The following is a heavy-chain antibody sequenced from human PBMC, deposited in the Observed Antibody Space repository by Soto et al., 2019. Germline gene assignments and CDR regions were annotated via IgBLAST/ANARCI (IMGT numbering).Heavy chain of an antibody. D-gene: IGHD4-17*01. CDR2: IKEDGSDK. CDR3: GTVSGYGDHVDP. CDR1: GFMFRNYW. J-gene: IGHJ5*02. Sequence: EVYLVESGGGLVQPGGSLRLSCEASGFMFRNYWMNWVRQAPGKGLQWVANIKEDGSDKSYVDSVKGRFTISRDNAKNPLYVQMNSLRVEDTAVYYCGTVSGYGDHVDPWGEGTLVIVSS. V-gene: IGHV3-7*03.